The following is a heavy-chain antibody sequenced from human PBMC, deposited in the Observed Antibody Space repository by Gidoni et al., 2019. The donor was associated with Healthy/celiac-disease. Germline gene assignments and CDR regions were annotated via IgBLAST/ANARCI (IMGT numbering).Heavy chain of an antibody. V-gene: IGHV4-39*01. D-gene: IGHD3-22*01. J-gene: IGHJ4*02. CDR2: IYYSGST. Sequence: QLQLQESGPGLVKPSETLSLTCTVSGGSIRSSSYYWGWIRQPPGKGLEWIGSIYYSGSTYYNPSLKSRVTISVDTSKNQFSLKLSSVTAADTAVYYCARQGVTMIVVVIPYFDYWGQGTLVTVSS. CDR1: GGSIRSSSYY. CDR3: ARQGVTMIVVVIPYFDY.